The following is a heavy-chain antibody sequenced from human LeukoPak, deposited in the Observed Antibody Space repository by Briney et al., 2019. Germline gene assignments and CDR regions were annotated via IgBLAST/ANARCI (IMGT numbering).Heavy chain of an antibody. CDR3: GTYVDDGDYVG. Sequence: ASVKVSCKVSGYTLTELSMHWVRQAPGKGLEWMGGFDPEDGETIYAQKFQGRVTMTEDTATDTAYMELSSLRSEDTAVYYCGTYVDDGDYVGWGQGTLVTVSS. D-gene: IGHD4-17*01. J-gene: IGHJ4*02. V-gene: IGHV1-24*01. CDR2: FDPEDGET. CDR1: GYTLTELS.